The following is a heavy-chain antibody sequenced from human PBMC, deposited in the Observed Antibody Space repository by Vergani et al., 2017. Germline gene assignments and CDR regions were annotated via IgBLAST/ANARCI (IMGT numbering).Heavy chain of an antibody. J-gene: IGHJ4*02. CDR3: ASCSGRWLPPDY. CDR1: GGTFSSYA. Sequence: QVQLVQSGAEVKKPGSSVKVSCKASGGTFSSYAISWVRQAPGQGLEWMGRIIPISGTANYAQKFQGRVTITADESTSTAYMELSSWRSEDTAVYYCASCSGRWLPPDYWGQGTLVTVSS. V-gene: IGHV1-69*15. CDR2: IIPISGTA. D-gene: IGHD5-24*01.